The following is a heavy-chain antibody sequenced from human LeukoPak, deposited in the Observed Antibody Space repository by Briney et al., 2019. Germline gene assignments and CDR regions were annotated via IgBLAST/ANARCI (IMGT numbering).Heavy chain of an antibody. Sequence: SETLSLTCTVSGGSISSYYWSWIRQPPGKGLEWIGYIYYSGSTNYNPSLKSRVTISVDTSKNQFSLKLSSVTAADTAVYYCARSKWLLPFYSDYWGQGTLVTVSS. J-gene: IGHJ4*02. CDR1: GGSISSYY. V-gene: IGHV4-59*01. CDR3: ARSKWLLPFYSDY. CDR2: IYYSGST. D-gene: IGHD3-22*01.